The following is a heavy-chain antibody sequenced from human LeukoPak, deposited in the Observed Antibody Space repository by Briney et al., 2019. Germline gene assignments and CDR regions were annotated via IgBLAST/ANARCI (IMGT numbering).Heavy chain of an antibody. CDR1: GYTFTNYG. Sequence: ASVTVSCKASGYTFTNYGISWVRRAPGQGLEWMGWISTYNGNTHYAQNFQGTFTMTTDTSTTTAYMELRSLRSDDTAVYYCARNTGNWDLDYWGQGTLVTVSS. J-gene: IGHJ4*02. CDR3: ARNTGNWDLDY. CDR2: ISTYNGNT. D-gene: IGHD1-1*01. V-gene: IGHV1-18*01.